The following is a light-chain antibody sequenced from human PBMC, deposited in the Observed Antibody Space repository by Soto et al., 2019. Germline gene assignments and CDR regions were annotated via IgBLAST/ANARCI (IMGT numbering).Light chain of an antibody. J-gene: IGKJ5*01. V-gene: IGKV3-15*01. CDR1: QSVSSSY. Sequence: EIVLTQSPGTLSLSPGERATLSCRAIQSVSSSYLAWYQQKPGQAPRLLIYGASTRAAGIPARFIGSGSGTEFTLTISSVQSDDFALYYCQQYNNWPPITFGQGTRLEI. CDR3: QQYNNWPPIT. CDR2: GAS.